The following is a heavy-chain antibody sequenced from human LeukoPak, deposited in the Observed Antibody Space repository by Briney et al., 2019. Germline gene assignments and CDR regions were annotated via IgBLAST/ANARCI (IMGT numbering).Heavy chain of an antibody. V-gene: IGHV4-59*08. Sequence: MPSETLSLTCTVSGGSISSYYWSWIRQPPGKGLEWIGYIYNSGSINYNPSLKSRVTISVDTSKNQFSLKLSSVTAADTAVYHCARHGGYSSRWYYFDYWGQGTLVTVSS. CDR1: GGSISSYY. D-gene: IGHD6-13*01. CDR3: ARHGGYSSRWYYFDY. J-gene: IGHJ4*02. CDR2: IYNSGSI.